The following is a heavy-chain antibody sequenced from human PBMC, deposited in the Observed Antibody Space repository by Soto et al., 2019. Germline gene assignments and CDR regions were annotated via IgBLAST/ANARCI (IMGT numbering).Heavy chain of an antibody. CDR1: GFTFSSYE. CDR3: ARLKGSGYYRY. J-gene: IGHJ4*02. CDR2: ISSSGSTI. D-gene: IGHD3-22*01. Sequence: GGSLRLSCAASGFTFSSYEMNWVRQAPGKGLEWVSYISSSGSTIYYADSVKGRFTISRDNAKNSLYLQMNSLRAEDTAVYYCARLKGSGYYRYWGQGTLVTVYS. V-gene: IGHV3-48*03.